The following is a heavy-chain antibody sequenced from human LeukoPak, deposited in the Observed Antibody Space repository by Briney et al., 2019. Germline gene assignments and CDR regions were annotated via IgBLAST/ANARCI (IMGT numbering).Heavy chain of an antibody. D-gene: IGHD2-15*01. CDR3: ARDGYCSGGSCYYMSFGMDV. CDR2: ISRSGSTI. J-gene: IGHJ6*04. V-gene: IGHV3-48*03. Sequence: GGSLRLSCAASGFTFSSYEMNWVRQTPGKGLEWVSYISRSGSTIYYADSVKGRFTISRDNAKNSLYLQMNSLRAEDTAVYYCARDGYCSGGSCYYMSFGMDVWGKGTTVTVSS. CDR1: GFTFSSYE.